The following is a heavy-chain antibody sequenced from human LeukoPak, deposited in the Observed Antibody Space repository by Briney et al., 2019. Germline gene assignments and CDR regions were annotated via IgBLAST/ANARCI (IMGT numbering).Heavy chain of an antibody. V-gene: IGHV4-59*13. Sequence: SETLSLTCTVSGGSISGYYWSWIRQPPGKGLEWVGYIYYSGSTNYNPSLESRVTISVATSKIQFSLKLSSVTAADTAFYYCARRMDSYGLLDYWGQGTLVTVSS. CDR2: IYYSGST. D-gene: IGHD5-18*01. CDR3: ARRMDSYGLLDY. J-gene: IGHJ4*02. CDR1: GGSISGYY.